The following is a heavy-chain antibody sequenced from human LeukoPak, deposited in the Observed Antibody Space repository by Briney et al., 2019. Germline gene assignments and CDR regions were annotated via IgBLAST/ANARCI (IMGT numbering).Heavy chain of an antibody. CDR1: GGSISRYY. J-gene: IGHJ5*02. Sequence: SDPLSLTCTVSGGSISRYYWSWIRQPPGKGLEWVGYIYCSGSTNYNPSLKSRVTTSVDTSKNQLSLKLSSVTAADTAVYYCARRQRNWFDPWGQGTLVTVSS. CDR2: IYCSGST. CDR3: ARRQRNWFDP. V-gene: IGHV4-59*08.